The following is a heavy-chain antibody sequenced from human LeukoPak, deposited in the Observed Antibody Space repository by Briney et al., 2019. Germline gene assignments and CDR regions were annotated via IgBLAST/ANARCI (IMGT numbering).Heavy chain of an antibody. CDR3: ARRYYNILTAYENAFDI. Sequence: SETLSLTCTVSDSSISSYYWSWIRQPPGKRLEWIGYNYFSCSTNYNPSLKSQVTISVDTSKNPFSLKLRSVTAADTAVYYCARRYYNILTAYENAFDIWGQGTMVTVSS. CDR1: DSSISSYY. J-gene: IGHJ3*02. D-gene: IGHD3-9*01. V-gene: IGHV4-59*08. CDR2: NYFSCST.